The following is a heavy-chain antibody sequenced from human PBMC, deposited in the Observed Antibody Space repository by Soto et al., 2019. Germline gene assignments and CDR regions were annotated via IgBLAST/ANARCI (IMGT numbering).Heavy chain of an antibody. CDR2: ISSSGGTI. CDR3: ARAPFLTGYLDY. CDR1: GFTFSSYE. Sequence: GGSLRRSCAASGFTFSSYEMNGVRQAPGKGLEWVSYISSSGGTIYYADSVKGRFTISRDNAKNSLYLQMNSLRAEDTAVYYCARAPFLTGYLDYWGQGTLVTVSS. J-gene: IGHJ4*02. V-gene: IGHV3-48*03. D-gene: IGHD3-9*01.